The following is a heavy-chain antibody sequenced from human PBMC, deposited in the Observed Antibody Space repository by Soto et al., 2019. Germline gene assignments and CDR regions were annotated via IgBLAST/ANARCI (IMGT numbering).Heavy chain of an antibody. CDR3: ASAGIGGGYFDY. J-gene: IGHJ4*02. V-gene: IGHV1-18*01. CDR1: GYTFTSYG. Sequence: QVQLVQSGAEVKKPGASVKVSCKASGYTFTSYGVIWVRQAPGQGLAWMGWISAYNGDTDYAQKIQGRVTMTTDTSTSTAYMELRSLRSDDTAVFYCASAGIGGGYFDYWGQGTLVTVSS. D-gene: IGHD3-10*01. CDR2: ISAYNGDT.